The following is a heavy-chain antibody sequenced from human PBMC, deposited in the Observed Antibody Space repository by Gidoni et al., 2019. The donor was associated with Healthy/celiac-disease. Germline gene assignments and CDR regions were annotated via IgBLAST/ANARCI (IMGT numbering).Heavy chain of an antibody. CDR1: GFTFSSYG. D-gene: IGHD2-21*01. Sequence: QVQLVESGGGVVQPGRSLRLSCAASGFTFSSYGMHWVRQAPGKGLEWVAVIWYDGSNKYYADSVKGRFTISRDNSKNTLYLQMNSLRAEDTAVYYCATRTSEYGEIDYWGQGTLVTVSS. J-gene: IGHJ4*02. CDR2: IWYDGSNK. CDR3: ATRTSEYGEIDY. V-gene: IGHV3-33*01.